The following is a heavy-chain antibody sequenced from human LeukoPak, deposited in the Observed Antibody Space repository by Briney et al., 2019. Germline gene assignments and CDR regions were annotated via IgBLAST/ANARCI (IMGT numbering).Heavy chain of an antibody. CDR2: MDNFGYK. CDR3: AGGASYGSGSRPGYFDY. Sequence: PGGSLRRSCIASGYSVNNNYMNWVRKAQGKGLEWVSLMDNFGYKYYADSVKGRFTISRDSSENTLYFQVNSLRAVDTAVYYCAGGASYGSGSRPGYFDYWGQGTLVTVSS. CDR1: GYSVNNNY. V-gene: IGHV3-53*01. D-gene: IGHD3-10*01. J-gene: IGHJ4*02.